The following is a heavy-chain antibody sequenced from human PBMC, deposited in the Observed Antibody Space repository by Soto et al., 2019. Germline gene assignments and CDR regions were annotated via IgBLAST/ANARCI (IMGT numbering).Heavy chain of an antibody. V-gene: IGHV5-51*01. D-gene: IGHD5-18*01. CDR3: ARPSGYSYGYYFDY. CDR2: IYPGDSDT. CDR1: GYSFTSYW. Sequence: GESLKISCKGSGYSFTSYWIGWVRRMPGKGLDWMGIIYPGDSDTRYRPSFQGQVTTSADKSISTAYLQWSSLKASDTAMYYCARPSGYSYGYYFDYWGQGTLVTVSS. J-gene: IGHJ4*02.